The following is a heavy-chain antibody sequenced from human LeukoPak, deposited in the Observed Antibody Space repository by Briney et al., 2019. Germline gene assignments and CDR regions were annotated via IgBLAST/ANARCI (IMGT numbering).Heavy chain of an antibody. J-gene: IGHJ6*03. CDR1: GFTFSSYG. D-gene: IGHD1-1*01. V-gene: IGHV3-30*03. CDR2: ISYDGSNK. CDR3: PRDQTAHPTYYYYYMDV. Sequence: GGSLRLSCAASGFTFSSYGMHWVRQAPGKGLEWVAVISYDGSNKYYADSVKGRFTISRDNSKNTLYLQMNSLRAEDTAVYYCPRDQTAHPTYYYYYMDVWGKGTTVTVSS.